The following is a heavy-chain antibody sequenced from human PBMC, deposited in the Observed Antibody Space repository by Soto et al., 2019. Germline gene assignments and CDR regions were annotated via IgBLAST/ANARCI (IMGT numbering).Heavy chain of an antibody. V-gene: IGHV4-4*07. Sequence: SETLSLTCTVSGGSISNYYWTWIRQPAGKGLEWIGRMYTSGSTNYNPSLKSRVTISVDTSKNQFSLKLSSVTAADTAVYYCARGPAAGIIVVVPAALKKRHYGMDVWGQGTTVTVSS. CDR2: MYTSGST. D-gene: IGHD2-2*01. CDR3: ARGPAAGIIVVVPAALKKRHYGMDV. J-gene: IGHJ6*02. CDR1: GGSISNYY.